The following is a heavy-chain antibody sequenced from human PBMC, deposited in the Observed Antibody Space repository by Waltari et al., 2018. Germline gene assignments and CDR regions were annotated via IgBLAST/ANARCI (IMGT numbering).Heavy chain of an antibody. J-gene: IGHJ3*02. D-gene: IGHD3-3*01. CDR1: GGSITSTAYY. CDR2: VYTSENT. Sequence: QVQLQESGPGLVKPSETLSLTCTVSGGSITSTAYYWSWVRQPAGKGLEWIGRVYTSENTNYHPSLQSRITISIDTSRNQFSLKLSSLTAADTAVYYCARVSDGVVGTFDIWGQGAMVTVSS. V-gene: IGHV4-61*02. CDR3: ARVSDGVVGTFDI.